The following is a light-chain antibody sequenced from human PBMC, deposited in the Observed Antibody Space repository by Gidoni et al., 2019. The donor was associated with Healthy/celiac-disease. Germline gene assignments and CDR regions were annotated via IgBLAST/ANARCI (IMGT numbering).Light chain of an antibody. CDR1: SGHSSYA. CDR2: LNSDGRH. J-gene: IGLJ3*02. V-gene: IGLV4-69*01. CDR3: QTWGTGIHGV. Sequence: QLVLTQSPSASASLGASVKLTCTLSSGHSSYASAWHQQQPGKGPRYLMKLNSDGRHSKGDGIPARFSGSSSGAERYLTISCLQSEDGADYYCQTWGTGIHGVFGGGTKLTVL.